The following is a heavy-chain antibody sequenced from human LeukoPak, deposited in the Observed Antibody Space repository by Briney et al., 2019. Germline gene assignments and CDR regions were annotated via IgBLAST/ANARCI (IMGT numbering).Heavy chain of an antibody. J-gene: IGHJ4*02. CDR3: ARTWYGNYFDY. CDR1: GGSISSSSYY. Sequence: SETLSLTCTVSGGSISSSSYYWGWIRQPPGKGLEWIGSIYYSGSTYYNPSLKSRVTISVDTSKNQFSLKLSSVTAADTAVYYCARTWYGNYFDYWGQETLVTVSS. D-gene: IGHD6-13*01. CDR2: IYYSGST. V-gene: IGHV4-39*07.